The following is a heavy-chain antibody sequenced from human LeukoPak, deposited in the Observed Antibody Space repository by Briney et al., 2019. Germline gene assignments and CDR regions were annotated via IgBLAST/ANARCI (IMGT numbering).Heavy chain of an antibody. D-gene: IGHD1-26*01. J-gene: IGHJ4*02. CDR2: IYYTGST. Sequence: PSETLSLTCTVSGGSISTSSYYWGWIRQPPGKGLEWIGSIYYTGSTYYNPSLNSRVTVSVDTSKNQFSLKLSSVTAADTAVYYSASRTRFEELRFDYLGQGTLVTVSS. V-gene: IGHV4-39*01. CDR3: ASRTRFEELRFDY. CDR1: GGSISTSSYY.